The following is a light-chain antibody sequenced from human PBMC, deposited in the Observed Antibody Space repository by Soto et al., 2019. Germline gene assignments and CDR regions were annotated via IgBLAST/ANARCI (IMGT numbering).Light chain of an antibody. CDR3: LPDYIYPWT. J-gene: IGKJ1*01. CDR1: QGIRND. Sequence: AIQMTQSPSSLSASVGDRVTITCRASQGIRNDLGWYQQKPGKAPKLLIYAASTLESGVPSRFSGSGAGTDFNLTIDGLQPEDFATYCCLPDYIYPWTFGQGTEVEIK. V-gene: IGKV1-6*01. CDR2: AAS.